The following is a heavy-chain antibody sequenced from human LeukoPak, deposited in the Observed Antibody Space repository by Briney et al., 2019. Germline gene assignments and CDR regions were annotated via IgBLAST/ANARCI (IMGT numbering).Heavy chain of an antibody. J-gene: IGHJ4*02. CDR3: ARDPSNDDYVYGNDY. CDR1: GGTFSSYA. Sequence: ASVKVSCKASGGTFSSYAISWVRQAPGQGLEWMGRIIPILGIANYAQKFQGRVTITADKSTSTAYMELSSLRSEDTAVHYCARDPSNDDYVYGNDYWGQGTLVTVSS. V-gene: IGHV1-69*04. D-gene: IGHD3-16*01. CDR2: IIPILGIA.